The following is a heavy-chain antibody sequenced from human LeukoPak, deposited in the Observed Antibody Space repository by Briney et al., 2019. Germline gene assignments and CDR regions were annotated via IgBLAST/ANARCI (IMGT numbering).Heavy chain of an antibody. CDR3: ASLYTSGWYRDY. V-gene: IGHV3-33*01. CDR1: GFTFSSYG. D-gene: IGHD6-19*01. J-gene: IGHJ4*02. CDR2: IWYDGSNK. Sequence: PGGSLRLSCAASGFTFSSYGMHWVRQAPGKGLEGVAVIWYDGSNKYYADSVKGRFTISRDNSKNTLYLQMNSLRADDTAVYYCASLYTSGWYRDYWGQGTLVTVSS.